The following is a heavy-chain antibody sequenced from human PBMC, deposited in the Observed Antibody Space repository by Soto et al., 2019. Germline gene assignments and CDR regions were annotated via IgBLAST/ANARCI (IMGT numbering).Heavy chain of an antibody. Sequence: QVQLVQSGAEVKKPGSSVKVSCKASGGTFSSYAISWVRQAPGQGLEWMGGIIPISGTVKYAQNFQGRVTITADESTSTVYMVMSSLRSEHTAVYYCAAGGYSGYDYFHWFDPWGQGTLVTVSS. CDR2: IIPISGTV. V-gene: IGHV1-69*01. J-gene: IGHJ5*02. CDR3: AAGGYSGYDYFHWFDP. CDR1: GGTFSSYA. D-gene: IGHD5-12*01.